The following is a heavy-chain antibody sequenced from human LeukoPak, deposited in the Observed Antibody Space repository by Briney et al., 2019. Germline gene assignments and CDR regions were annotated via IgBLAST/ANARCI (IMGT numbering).Heavy chain of an antibody. Sequence: ASVKVSCKASGYTFTSYGISWVRQAPGQGLEWMGWISAYNGNTNYAQKLQGRVTMTTDTSTSTAYTELRSLRSDDTAVYYCARDNQFIVVPAAMRSSWYDPWGQGTLVTVSS. D-gene: IGHD2-2*01. V-gene: IGHV1-18*01. CDR2: ISAYNGNT. J-gene: IGHJ5*02. CDR1: GYTFTSYG. CDR3: ARDNQFIVVPAAMRSSWYDP.